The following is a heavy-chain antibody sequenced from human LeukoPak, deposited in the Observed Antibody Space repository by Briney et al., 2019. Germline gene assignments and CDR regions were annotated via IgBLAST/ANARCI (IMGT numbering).Heavy chain of an antibody. V-gene: IGHV3-74*01. D-gene: IGHD2-15*01. CDR3: AKGMVVAATGYFQH. CDR2: INSDGSST. Sequence: QAGGSLRLSCAASGFTFSSYWMHRVRQAPGKGLVWVSRINSDGSSTSYADSVKGRFTISRDNAKNTLYLQMNSLRAEDTAVYYCAKGMVVAATGYFQHWGQGTLVTVSS. CDR1: GFTFSSYW. J-gene: IGHJ1*01.